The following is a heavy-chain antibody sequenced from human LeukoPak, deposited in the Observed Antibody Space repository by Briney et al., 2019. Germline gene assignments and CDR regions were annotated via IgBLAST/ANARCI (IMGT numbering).Heavy chain of an antibody. CDR1: GFTFGSYA. CDR3: TRDRSRAEDD. J-gene: IGHJ4*02. Sequence: PGGSLRLSCAASGFTFGSYAVSWVRQAPGKGLEWVSSISGSGGSTYSADSVKGRFTISRDNSKDTLYLQMNSLRGEDTAVYYCTRDRSRAEDDWGQGTLVTVSS. V-gene: IGHV3-23*01. CDR2: ISGSGGST. D-gene: IGHD1-14*01.